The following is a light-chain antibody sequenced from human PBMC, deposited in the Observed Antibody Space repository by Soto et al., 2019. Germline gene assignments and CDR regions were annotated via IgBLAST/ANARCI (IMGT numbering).Light chain of an antibody. J-gene: IGKJ2*01. CDR2: AST. CDR3: QQSYSSLYT. CDR1: QSINSY. Sequence: DIQVTQSPSSLSASVGDRVTVTCRTSQSINSYLNWYQQKPGTAPKLLIYASTNLQSGVPARFSGSGFGTYFSLTISSLQPEDFATYYCQQSYSSLYTFGQGTKLEIK. V-gene: IGKV1-39*01.